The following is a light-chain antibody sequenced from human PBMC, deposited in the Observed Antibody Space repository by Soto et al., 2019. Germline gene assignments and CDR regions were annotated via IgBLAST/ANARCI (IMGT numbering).Light chain of an antibody. CDR3: SSYTSTNTPVV. CDR2: EVS. V-gene: IGLV2-14*01. J-gene: IGLJ2*01. CDR1: SSDVGGYNY. Sequence: QSVLTQPASVPGSPGQTITISCTGTSSDVGGYNYVSWYQHNPGKAPKLLTYEVSNRPSGVSDRFSGSKSDNMASLTISGLQAEDEADYYCSSYTSTNTPVVFGGGTKVTVL.